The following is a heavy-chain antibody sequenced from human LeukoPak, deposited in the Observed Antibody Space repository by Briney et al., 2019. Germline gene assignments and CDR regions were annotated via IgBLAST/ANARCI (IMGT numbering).Heavy chain of an antibody. J-gene: IGHJ5*02. CDR1: GGSNSSGGYY. Sequence: PPETLSLTCTVSGGSNSSGGYYWSWIRQHPGKGLEWIGYIYYSGSTYYNPSLKSRVTISIDTSKNQFSLKLSSVTAADTAVYYCARDLIAPSGFDPWGQGTLVTVSS. D-gene: IGHD2/OR15-2a*01. V-gene: IGHV4-31*03. CDR2: IYYSGST. CDR3: ARDLIAPSGFDP.